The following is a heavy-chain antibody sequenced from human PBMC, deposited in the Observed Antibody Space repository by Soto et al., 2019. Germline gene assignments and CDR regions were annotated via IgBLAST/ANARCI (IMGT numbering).Heavy chain of an antibody. J-gene: IGHJ5*02. CDR3: ARRRTFWSGHHNWFDP. CDR2: INPNSGGT. V-gene: IGHV1-2*04. Sequence: ASVKVSCKASGYTFTGYYMHWVRQAPGQGLEWMGWINPNSGGTNYAQKVQGWVTMTRDTSISTAYMELSRLRSDDTAVYYCARRRTFWSGHHNWFDPWGQGTLVTVSS. D-gene: IGHD3-3*01. CDR1: GYTFTGYY.